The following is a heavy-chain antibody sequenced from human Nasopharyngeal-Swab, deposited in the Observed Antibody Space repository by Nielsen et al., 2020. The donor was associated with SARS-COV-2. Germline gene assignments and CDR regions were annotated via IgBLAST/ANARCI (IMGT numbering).Heavy chain of an antibody. Sequence: GESLKISCAASGFTFSSYAMHWVRQAPGKGLEWVAVISYDGSNKYYADSVKGRFTISRDNSKNTLYLQMNSLRAEDTAVYYCARDPYSYGTGGFDYWGQGTLVTVSS. V-gene: IGHV3-30*04. CDR2: ISYDGSNK. CDR3: ARDPYSYGTGGFDY. D-gene: IGHD5-18*01. CDR1: GFTFSSYA. J-gene: IGHJ4*02.